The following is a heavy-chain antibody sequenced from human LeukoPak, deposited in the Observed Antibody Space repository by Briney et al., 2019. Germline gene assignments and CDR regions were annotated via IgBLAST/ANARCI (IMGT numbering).Heavy chain of an antibody. Sequence: GASVKVSCKASGYTFTSYYMHWVRQAPGQGLEWMGIIEPSGGSTSYAQKFQGRVTMTRDTSTSTVYMELSSLRSEDTAVYYCASSPTYYYDSSGYYPLDYWGQGTLVTVSS. CDR1: GYTFTSYY. CDR3: ASSPTYYYDSSGYYPLDY. J-gene: IGHJ4*02. D-gene: IGHD3-22*01. CDR2: IEPSGGST. V-gene: IGHV1-46*01.